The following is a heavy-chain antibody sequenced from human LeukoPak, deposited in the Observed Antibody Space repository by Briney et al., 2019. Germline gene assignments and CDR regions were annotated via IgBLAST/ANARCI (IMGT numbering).Heavy chain of an antibody. D-gene: IGHD1-26*01. Sequence: GSLRLSCTASGFTFSSSAMTWVRQAPGKGLDWVSAISDSGGDSIYTDSVKDRFTISRDNSKNTLYLQMNSLRAEDTALYYCAKGGSYAPLDYWGQGTLVTVSS. V-gene: IGHV3-23*01. J-gene: IGHJ4*02. CDR2: ISDSGGDS. CDR3: AKGGSYAPLDY. CDR1: GFTFSSSA.